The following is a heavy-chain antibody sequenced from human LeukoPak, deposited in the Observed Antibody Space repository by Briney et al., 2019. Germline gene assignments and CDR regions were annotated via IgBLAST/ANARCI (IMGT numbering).Heavy chain of an antibody. D-gene: IGHD4-23*01. Sequence: SETLSLTCAVYGGSFSGYYWSWIRQLPGKGLEWIGEINHSGSTNYNPSLKSRVTISVDTSKNQFSLKLSSVTAADTAVYYCARESDTVVTPFPFDYRGQGTLVTVSS. CDR1: GGSFSGYY. CDR3: ARESDTVVTPFPFDY. J-gene: IGHJ4*02. CDR2: INHSGST. V-gene: IGHV4-34*01.